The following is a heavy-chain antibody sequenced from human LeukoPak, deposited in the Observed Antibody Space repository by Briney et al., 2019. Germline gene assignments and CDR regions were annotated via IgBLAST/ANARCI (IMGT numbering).Heavy chain of an antibody. CDR2: ISGSGGST. D-gene: IGHD3-10*01. CDR3: ARKVSGSYSLAGGKLVDY. J-gene: IGHJ4*02. CDR1: GFTLSSYA. Sequence: GGSLRLSCAASGFTLSSYAMSWVRQAPGKGLEWVSAISGSGGSTYYADSVKGRFTISRDNSKNTLYLQMGSLRAEDMAVYYCARKVSGSYSLAGGKLVDYWGQGTLVTVSS. V-gene: IGHV3-23*01.